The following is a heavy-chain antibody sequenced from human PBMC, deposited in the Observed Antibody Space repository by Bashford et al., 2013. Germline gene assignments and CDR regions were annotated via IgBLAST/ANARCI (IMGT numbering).Heavy chain of an antibody. D-gene: IGHD2-15*01. J-gene: IGHJ4*02. Sequence: ASVKVSCKASGYTFTSYDINWVRQATGQGLEWMGWMNPNSGNTGYAQKFQGRVTITADESTSTAYMELSSLRSEDTAVYYCARGQDIVVVVADYYFDYWGQGTLVTVSS. CDR2: MNPNSGNT. CDR3: ARGQDIVVVVADYYFDY. CDR1: GYTFTSYD. V-gene: IGHV1-8*01.